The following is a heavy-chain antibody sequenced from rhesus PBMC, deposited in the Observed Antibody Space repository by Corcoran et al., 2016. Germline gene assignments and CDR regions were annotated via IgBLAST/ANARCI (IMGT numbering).Heavy chain of an antibody. Sequence: QVQLQESGPGLVKPSETLSLTCAVSGGSISDSYYWSWIRQPPGKGLEWIGYICGSVGSTYYNPSLKSRVTISTDTAKNQFSLKLSSVTAADTAVYYCARESSWSEGLDSWGQGVVVTVSS. V-gene: IGHV4-106*01. CDR1: GGSISDSYY. CDR2: ICGSVGST. CDR3: ARESSWSEGLDS. D-gene: IGHD6-13*01. J-gene: IGHJ6*01.